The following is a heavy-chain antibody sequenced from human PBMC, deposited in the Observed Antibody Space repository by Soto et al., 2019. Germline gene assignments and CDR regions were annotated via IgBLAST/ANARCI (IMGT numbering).Heavy chain of an antibody. CDR3: AHRLYGSGSFDF. Sequence: QITLKESGPPLVKPTQTLTLTCTFSGFSLTTSGVGVGWIRQPPGKALEWLALIFWNDDKRYSPSLKSRLTITKDNSKNQVVLTMTNMDPVDTATYYCAHRLYGSGSFDFWGQGTLVTVSS. CDR1: GFSLTTSGVG. D-gene: IGHD3-10*01. J-gene: IGHJ4*02. CDR2: IFWNDDK. V-gene: IGHV2-5*01.